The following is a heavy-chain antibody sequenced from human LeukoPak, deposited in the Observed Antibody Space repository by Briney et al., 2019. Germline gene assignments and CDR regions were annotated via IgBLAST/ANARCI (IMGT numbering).Heavy chain of an antibody. J-gene: IGHJ2*01. CDR1: GGSFSGYY. CDR3: ARAGRSPGHRIAAAGPPRYFDL. Sequence: NPSETLSLTCAVYGGSFSGYYWSWIRQPPGKGLEWIGEINHSGSTNYNPSLKSRVTISVDTSKNQFSLKLSSVTAADTAVYYCARAGRSPGHRIAAAGPPRYFDLWGRGTLVTVSS. V-gene: IGHV4-34*01. D-gene: IGHD6-13*01. CDR2: INHSGST.